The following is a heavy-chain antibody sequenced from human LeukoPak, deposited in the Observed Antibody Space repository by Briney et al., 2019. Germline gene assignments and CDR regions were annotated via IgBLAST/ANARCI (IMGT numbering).Heavy chain of an antibody. Sequence: ASVKVSCKASGYTFTGYYMHWVRQAPGQGLEWMGWINPNSGGTNCAPKFQGRVTMTRDTSISTAYMELSSLKSDDTAVYYCARDVGSSWYFDYWGQGTLVTVSS. J-gene: IGHJ4*02. CDR2: INPNSGGT. CDR3: ARDVGSSWYFDY. D-gene: IGHD5-12*01. CDR1: GYTFTGYY. V-gene: IGHV1-2*02.